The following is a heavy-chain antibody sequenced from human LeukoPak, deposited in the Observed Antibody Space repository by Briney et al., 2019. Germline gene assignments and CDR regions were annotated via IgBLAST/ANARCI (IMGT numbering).Heavy chain of an antibody. Sequence: GGSLRLSCAASGFTFSSYGMSWVRQAPGRGLEWVSSIRGSGGNTYYADSVKGRFTISRDDSKNTLYLQMSSLRAEDTAIYYCAKAVGVVYMGIDYWGQGTLVTVSS. CDR1: GFTFSSYG. CDR2: IRGSGGNT. D-gene: IGHD1-26*01. J-gene: IGHJ4*02. CDR3: AKAVGVVYMGIDY. V-gene: IGHV3-23*01.